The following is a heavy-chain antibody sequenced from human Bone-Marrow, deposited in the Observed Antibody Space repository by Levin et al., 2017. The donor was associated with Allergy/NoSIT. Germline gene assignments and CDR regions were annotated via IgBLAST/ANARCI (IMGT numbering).Heavy chain of an antibody. D-gene: IGHD3-3*01. Sequence: PSETLSLTCTVSGGSISTSSYYWGWIRQPPGKGLQWLANIYYHGTTYYHPSLNSRATISVDTAKNQFSLKLTSVTAADTAIYYCANEWPGSGVLNWGQGTLVTVSS. V-gene: IGHV4-39*07. CDR3: ANEWPGSGVLN. J-gene: IGHJ4*02. CDR2: IYYHGTT. CDR1: GGSISTSSYY.